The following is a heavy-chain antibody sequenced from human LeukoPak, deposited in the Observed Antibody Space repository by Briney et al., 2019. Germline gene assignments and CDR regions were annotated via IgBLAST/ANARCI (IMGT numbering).Heavy chain of an antibody. D-gene: IGHD3-3*01. Sequence: PGGSLRLSCAASGFTFSSYSMNWVRQAPGKGLEWVSSISSSSSYIYYADSVKGRFTISRDNAKNSLYLQMNSLRAEDTAVYYCASTPYYDFWSGYYFFYDYWGQGTLVTVSS. V-gene: IGHV3-21*01. CDR2: ISSSSSYI. J-gene: IGHJ4*02. CDR1: GFTFSSYS. CDR3: ASTPYYDFWSGYYFFYDY.